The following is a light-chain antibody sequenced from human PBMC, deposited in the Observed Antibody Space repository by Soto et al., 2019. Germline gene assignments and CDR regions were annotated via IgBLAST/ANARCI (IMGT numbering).Light chain of an antibody. CDR3: AAWDDSLNGHVV. CDR1: TSNIGSNP. J-gene: IGLJ2*01. Sequence: QSVLTQPPSASGTPGQRVTISCSGDTSNIGSNPVNWYQQLPGTAPKLLIFTNNQRPSGVPDRFSGSKSGTSASLAISGLQSADEADYYCAAWDDSLNGHVVFGGGTKVTVL. CDR2: TNN. V-gene: IGLV1-44*01.